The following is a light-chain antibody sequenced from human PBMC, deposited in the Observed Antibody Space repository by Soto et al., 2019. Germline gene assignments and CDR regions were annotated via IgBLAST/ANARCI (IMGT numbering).Light chain of an antibody. CDR1: QSISDT. J-gene: IGKJ1*01. CDR2: GVS. Sequence: EIVLTQSPGTLSLSPGDRATVSCRASQSISDTLAWYQQKPGQAPRLLIYGVSSRTTGIPDRFSGSGSGTDFTLTISRLEPEDFAVYYCVQYGSSPRTFGQGTKVDIK. CDR3: VQYGSSPRT. V-gene: IGKV3-20*01.